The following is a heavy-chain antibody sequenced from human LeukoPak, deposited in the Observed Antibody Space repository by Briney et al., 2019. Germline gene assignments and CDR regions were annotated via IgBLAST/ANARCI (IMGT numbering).Heavy chain of an antibody. Sequence: SETLSLTCTVSGGSVSSGSYYWSWIRQPPGKGLEWIGYIYYSGSTNYNPSLKSRVTISVDTSKNQFSLKLSSVTAADTAVYYCARDGVGNWLDPWVQGTLVTVSS. CDR2: IYYSGST. V-gene: IGHV4-61*01. D-gene: IGHD1-26*01. CDR1: GGSVSSGSYY. J-gene: IGHJ5*02. CDR3: ARDGVGNWLDP.